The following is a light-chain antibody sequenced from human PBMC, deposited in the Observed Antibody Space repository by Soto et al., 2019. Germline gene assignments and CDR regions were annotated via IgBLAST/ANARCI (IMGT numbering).Light chain of an antibody. V-gene: IGKV3-20*01. J-gene: IGKJ1*01. Sequence: EIVLTQSPGTLSLSPGERATLSCRASQSVSSSSLAWYQQKPGQAPRLLIYGASSRATGIPDRFSGSGSGTDFTLTISRLEPEDFAVYYCQQFGSSPPRTFAQGTKVEIK. CDR2: GAS. CDR3: QQFGSSPPRT. CDR1: QSVSSSS.